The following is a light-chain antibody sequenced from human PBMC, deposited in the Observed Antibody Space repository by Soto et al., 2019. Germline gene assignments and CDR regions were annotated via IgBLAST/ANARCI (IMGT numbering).Light chain of an antibody. CDR1: QSLLHTNGYIY. Sequence: DIVMTQSPLSLPVTPGEPASIFCRSSQSLLHTNGYIYLDWYLQRPGQSPPLLIYLGSNRATGVPDRFSGSGSGTDFTLKISRVDAEDVGVYYCLQALHTPPTFGQGTRLEIK. J-gene: IGKJ5*01. CDR3: LQALHTPPT. V-gene: IGKV2-28*01. CDR2: LGS.